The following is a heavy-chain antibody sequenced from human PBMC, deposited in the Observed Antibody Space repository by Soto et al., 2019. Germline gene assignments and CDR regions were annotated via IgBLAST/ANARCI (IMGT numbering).Heavy chain of an antibody. CDR2: ISYDGSNK. Sequence: GGSLRLSCAASGFTFSSYAMHWVRQAPGKGLEWVAVISYDGSNKYYADSVKGRFTISRDNSKNTLYLQMNSLRAEDTAVYYCARDRGGYCSSTSCYHDWFDPWGQGTLVTAPQ. CDR3: ARDRGGYCSSTSCYHDWFDP. D-gene: IGHD2-2*01. CDR1: GFTFSSYA. J-gene: IGHJ5*02. V-gene: IGHV3-30-3*01.